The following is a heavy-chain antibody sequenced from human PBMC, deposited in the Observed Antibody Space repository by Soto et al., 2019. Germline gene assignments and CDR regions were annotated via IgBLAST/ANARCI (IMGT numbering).Heavy chain of an antibody. CDR3: ARESYEGLGGVRSGWGY. J-gene: IGHJ4*02. D-gene: IGHD3-16*01. CDR1: GFTVSSNY. CDR2: IYSGGST. V-gene: IGHV3-66*01. Sequence: EVQLVESGGGLVQPGGSLRLSCAASGFTVSSNYMSWVRQAPGKGLEWVTVIYSGGSTYYADSVKGRFTISRDNSKNTLYLQMNSLRAEDTAVYYCARESYEGLGGVRSGWGYWGQGTLVTVSS.